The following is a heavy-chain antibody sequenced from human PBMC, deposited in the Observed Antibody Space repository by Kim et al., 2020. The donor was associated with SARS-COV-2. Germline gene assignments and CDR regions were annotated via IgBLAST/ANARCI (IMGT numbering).Heavy chain of an antibody. J-gene: IGHJ4*01. V-gene: IGHV3-21*01. CDR3: ARAHCSNPGCRPYYFD. CDR2: ISASSGYI. CDR1: GFTFNTYS. D-gene: IGHD2-2*01. Sequence: GGSLRLSCEASGFTFNTYSMDWVRQAPGKGLEWVSSISASSGYIFYADSVKGRFTVSRDNAKNSVYLQMSSLTVEDTAVYYCARAHCSNPGCRPYYFD.